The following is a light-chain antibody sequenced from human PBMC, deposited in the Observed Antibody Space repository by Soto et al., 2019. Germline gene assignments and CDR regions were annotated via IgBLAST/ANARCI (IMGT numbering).Light chain of an antibody. V-gene: IGKV3-20*01. CDR2: GAS. CDR1: QSVRSN. CDR3: QQYGISPFT. Sequence: EIVLTQSPATLSVSPGERATLSCRASQSVRSNLAWYQQKPGQGPRLLIYGASNRATGIPDRFSGSGSGTDFTLTISRLESEDSAVYYCQQYGISPFTFGGGTKVDIK. J-gene: IGKJ4*01.